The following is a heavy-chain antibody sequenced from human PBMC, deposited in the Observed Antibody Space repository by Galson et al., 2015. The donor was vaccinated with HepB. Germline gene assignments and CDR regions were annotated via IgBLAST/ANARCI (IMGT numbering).Heavy chain of an antibody. Sequence: SLRLSCAASGFTFSSYVISWVRQAPGKGLEWVSTVTVRGATEYYADAVKGRFTISRDNFKNTLYLQMNSLRAEDTAVYYCARSIGLVNFDYWGQGTLVTVSS. CDR3: ARSIGLVNFDY. CDR1: GFTFSSYV. D-gene: IGHD3-3*01. V-gene: IGHV3-23*01. CDR2: VTVRGATE. J-gene: IGHJ4*02.